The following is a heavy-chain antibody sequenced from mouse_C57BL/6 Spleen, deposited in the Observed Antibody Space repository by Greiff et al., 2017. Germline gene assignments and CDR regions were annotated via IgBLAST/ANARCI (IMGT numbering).Heavy chain of an antibody. CDR2: IWSGGST. V-gene: IGHV2-4*01. Sequence: QVHVKQSGPGLVQPSQSLSITCTVSGFSLTSYGVHWVRQPPGKGLEWLGVIWSGGSTDYNAAFISRLSISKDNSKSQVFFKMNSLQADDTAIYYCATDSSGPSYAMDYWGQGTSVTVSS. CDR1: GFSLTSYG. J-gene: IGHJ4*01. D-gene: IGHD3-2*02. CDR3: ATDSSGPSYAMDY.